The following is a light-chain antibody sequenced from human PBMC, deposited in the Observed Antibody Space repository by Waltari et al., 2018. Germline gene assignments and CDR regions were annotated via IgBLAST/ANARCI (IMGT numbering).Light chain of an antibody. Sequence: EVVMTQSPVTLSVSPGERATLSCRASQSVSNNLAWYQNKPGQAPRLVMYDASTRASGLPARFSGTGSGREFTLTINSLQSEDVAIYYCQQYSNWPPWTFGQGTTVEIK. CDR3: QQYSNWPPWT. V-gene: IGKV3-15*01. CDR1: QSVSNN. J-gene: IGKJ1*01. CDR2: DAS.